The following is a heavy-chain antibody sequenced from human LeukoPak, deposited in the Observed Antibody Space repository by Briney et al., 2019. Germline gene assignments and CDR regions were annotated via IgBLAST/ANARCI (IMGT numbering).Heavy chain of an antibody. CDR2: ISGNGGSR. V-gene: IGHV3-23*01. CDR1: GFPFSSYA. CDR3: AKDISEARDYFDY. Sequence: GGSLRLSCAASGFPFSSYAMSWVRQPPGKGLDWVSAISGNGGSRYYAESVKGRFTISRDNSKNTLSLQMNSLRAEDTAVYYCAKDISEARDYFDYWGQGTLVTVSS. J-gene: IGHJ4*02.